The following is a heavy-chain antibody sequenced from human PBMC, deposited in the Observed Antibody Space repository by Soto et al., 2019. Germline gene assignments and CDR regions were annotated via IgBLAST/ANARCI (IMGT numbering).Heavy chain of an antibody. CDR3: ARDVGSGWYFNY. CDR1: GYTFTSYY. J-gene: IGHJ4*02. V-gene: IGHV1-46*01. CDR2: INPSGGST. D-gene: IGHD6-19*01. Sequence: GASVKVSCKASGYTFTSYYMHWVRQAPRQGLEWMGIINPSGGSTSYAQKFQGRVTMTRDTSTSTVYMELSSLRSEDTAVYYCARDVGSGWYFNYWGQGTLVTVSX.